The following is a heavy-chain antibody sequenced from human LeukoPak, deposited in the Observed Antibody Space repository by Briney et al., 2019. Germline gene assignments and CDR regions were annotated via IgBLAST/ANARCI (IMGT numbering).Heavy chain of an antibody. Sequence: GASVKVSCKASGYTFTSYDINWVRQATGQGLEWMGWMNPNSGNTGYAQKFQGRVTMTRNTSISTAYMELSSLRSEDTAVYYCARDHTAMAPYYYYGMDVWGQGTTVTVSS. D-gene: IGHD5-18*01. V-gene: IGHV1-8*01. CDR2: MNPNSGNT. CDR3: ARDHTAMAPYYYYGMDV. J-gene: IGHJ6*02. CDR1: GYTFTSYD.